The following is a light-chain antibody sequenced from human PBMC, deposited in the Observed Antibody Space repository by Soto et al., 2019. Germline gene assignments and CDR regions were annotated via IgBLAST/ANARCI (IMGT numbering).Light chain of an antibody. CDR2: DVS. V-gene: IGLV2-14*01. Sequence: QSALTQPASVSGSPGQSITISCTGTSSDVGGYNYVSWYQQHPGKAPKLMIYDVSSRPSGVSNRFSGSKSGNTASLTISGLQAEDGADYYCSSYTSSSTLLYVFGTGTKVTVL. J-gene: IGLJ1*01. CDR1: SSDVGGYNY. CDR3: SSYTSSSTLLYV.